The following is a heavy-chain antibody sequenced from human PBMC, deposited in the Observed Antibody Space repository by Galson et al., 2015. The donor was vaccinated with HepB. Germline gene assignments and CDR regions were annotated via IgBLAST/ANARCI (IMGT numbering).Heavy chain of an antibody. CDR1: GFTFSDYY. V-gene: IGHV3-11*01. D-gene: IGHD1-26*01. Sequence: SLRLSCAASGFTFSDYYMSWIRQAPGKGLEWVSYISSSGSTIYYADSVKGRFTISRDNAKNSLYLQMNSLRAEDTAVYYCARADIVGATIIDYWGQGTLVTVSS. CDR3: ARADIVGATIIDY. CDR2: ISSSGSTI. J-gene: IGHJ4*02.